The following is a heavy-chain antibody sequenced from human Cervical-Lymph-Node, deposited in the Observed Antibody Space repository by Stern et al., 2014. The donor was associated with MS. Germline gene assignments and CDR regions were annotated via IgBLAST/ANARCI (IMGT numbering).Heavy chain of an antibody. CDR3: ARDPQGSAHFDY. CDR1: GYTFTSYY. Sequence: VKLVEYGAEVKKTGGSVKVSCKGCGYTFTSYYMHWVRQAHGQGLEWMGIINPSGGSTRNAQKFQGRVTMTRDTSTSTVYMELSSLRSEDTAVYYCARDPQGSAHFDYWGQGTLVTVSS. J-gene: IGHJ4*02. V-gene: IGHV1-46*01. CDR2: INPSGGST.